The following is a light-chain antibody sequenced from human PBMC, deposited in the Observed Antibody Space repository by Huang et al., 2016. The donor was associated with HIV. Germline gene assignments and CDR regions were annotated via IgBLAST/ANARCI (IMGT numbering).Light chain of an antibody. J-gene: IGKJ1*01. CDR1: QSVSTW. Sequence: TITCRASQSVSTWLAWYQQKPGHPPKRLIYKSSTLESGVPSGFSGSGSGTEFTLTISSLQPDDFATYYCQQYNTFWTFGQGTKV. V-gene: IGKV1-5*03. CDR3: QQYNTFWT. CDR2: KSS.